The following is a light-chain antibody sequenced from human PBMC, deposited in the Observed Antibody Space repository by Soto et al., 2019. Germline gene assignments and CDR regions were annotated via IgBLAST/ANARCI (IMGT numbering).Light chain of an antibody. CDR1: QTVSSN. Sequence: EIVMTQSPATLSVSPGERATLSCRASQTVSSNLAWYQQKPGQAPRLLIFGASIRATGIPARFSGRGSGTEFTLTISSLQSEDFAVYYCQQYNNWPPAFGQGTKVDIK. CDR2: GAS. CDR3: QQYNNWPPA. J-gene: IGKJ1*01. V-gene: IGKV3-15*01.